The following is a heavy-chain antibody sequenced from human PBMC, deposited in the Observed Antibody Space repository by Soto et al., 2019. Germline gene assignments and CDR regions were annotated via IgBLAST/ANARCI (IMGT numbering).Heavy chain of an antibody. CDR2: ISYDGSNK. J-gene: IGHJ4*02. D-gene: IGHD3-3*01. CDR1: GFTFSSYA. CDR3: ARAATIFGVVSYFDY. V-gene: IGHV3-30-3*01. Sequence: QVQLVESGGGVVQPGRSLRLSCAASGFTFSSYAMHWVRQAPGKGLEWVALISYDGSNKYYADSVKGRFTISRHNSKNTLYLQMNSLRAEDTAVYYCARAATIFGVVSYFDYWGQGTLVTVSS.